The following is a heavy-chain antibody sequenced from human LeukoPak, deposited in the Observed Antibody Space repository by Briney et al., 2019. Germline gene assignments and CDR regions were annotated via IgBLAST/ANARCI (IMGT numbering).Heavy chain of an antibody. Sequence: SETLSLTCTVSNDSISSGDYYWNWIRQPPGKGLEWIGSIYYSGSTYYNPSLKSRVTISVDTSKNQFSLKLSSVTAADTAVYYCARLPSIYYDTSPYWGQGTLVTVSS. CDR3: ARLPSIYYDTSPY. CDR1: NDSISSGDYY. V-gene: IGHV4-39*07. J-gene: IGHJ4*02. D-gene: IGHD3-22*01. CDR2: IYYSGST.